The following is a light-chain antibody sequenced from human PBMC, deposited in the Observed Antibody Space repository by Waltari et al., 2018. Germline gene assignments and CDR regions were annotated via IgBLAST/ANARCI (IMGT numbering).Light chain of an antibody. Sequence: QSVLTQPPSVSGAPGQRVTISCTGSSSNIGAGYDVHRYQELPGTDPKLLISATRKWPSGVPDRFSGCKSGTSASLAITWLQAEDEADYYCQSYDSSLSGHVVFGGGTKLTVL. CDR3: QSYDSSLSGHVV. V-gene: IGLV1-40*01. CDR2: ATR. CDR1: SSNIGAGYD. J-gene: IGLJ2*01.